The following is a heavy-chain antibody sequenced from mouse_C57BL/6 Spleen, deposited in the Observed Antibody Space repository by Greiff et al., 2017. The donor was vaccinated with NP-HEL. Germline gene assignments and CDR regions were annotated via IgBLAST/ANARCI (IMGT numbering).Heavy chain of an antibody. CDR1: GYTFTSYW. Sequence: VQLQQSGAELVRPGSSVKLSCKASGYTFTSYWMDWVKQRPGQGLEWIGNIYPSDSETHYNQKFKDKATLTVDKSSSTAYMQLSSLTSEDSAVYYCARRGDYDGCAYWGQGTLVTVSA. V-gene: IGHV1-61*01. J-gene: IGHJ3*01. CDR2: IYPSDSET. CDR3: ARRGDYDGCAY. D-gene: IGHD2-4*01.